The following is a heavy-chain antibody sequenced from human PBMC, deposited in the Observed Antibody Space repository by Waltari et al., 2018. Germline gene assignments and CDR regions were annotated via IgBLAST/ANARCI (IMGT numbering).Heavy chain of an antibody. Sequence: QLQLQESGPGLVKPSETLSLTCTVSGGSISSSSYYWGWLRQPPGKGLEWIGSIYYSGSTDYNPSLKSRVTISVDTSKNQFSLKLSSVTAADTAVYYCARGGGVDYWGQGTLATVSS. CDR3: ARGGGVDY. D-gene: IGHD3-16*01. CDR2: IYYSGST. CDR1: GGSISSSSYY. V-gene: IGHV4-39*07. J-gene: IGHJ4*02.